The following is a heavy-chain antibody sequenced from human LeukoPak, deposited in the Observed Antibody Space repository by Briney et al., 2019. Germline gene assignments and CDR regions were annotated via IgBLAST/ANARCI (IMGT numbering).Heavy chain of an antibody. CDR2: FDPEDGET. V-gene: IGHV1-24*01. CDR3: ATEIAVAGTNYFDY. Sequence: ASVKVSCKVSGYTLTELSMYWVRQAPGKGLEWMGGFDPEDGETIYAQKFQGRVTMTEDTSTDTAYMELSSLRSEDTAVYYCATEIAVAGTNYFDYWGQGTLVTVSS. CDR1: GYTLTELS. J-gene: IGHJ4*02. D-gene: IGHD6-19*01.